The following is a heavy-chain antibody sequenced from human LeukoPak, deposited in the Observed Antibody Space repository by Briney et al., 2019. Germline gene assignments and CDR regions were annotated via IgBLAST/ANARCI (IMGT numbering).Heavy chain of an antibody. Sequence: ASVKVSCKASGGTFSNYAISWVRQAPGQGLEWMGWINTNTGNPTYAQGFTGRFVFSLDTSVSTAYLQISSLKAEDTAVYYCARDLGTNYYDSSGYDGFDYWGQGTLVTVSS. CDR2: INTNTGNP. J-gene: IGHJ4*02. D-gene: IGHD3-22*01. CDR1: GGTFSNYA. CDR3: ARDLGTNYYDSSGYDGFDY. V-gene: IGHV7-4-1*02.